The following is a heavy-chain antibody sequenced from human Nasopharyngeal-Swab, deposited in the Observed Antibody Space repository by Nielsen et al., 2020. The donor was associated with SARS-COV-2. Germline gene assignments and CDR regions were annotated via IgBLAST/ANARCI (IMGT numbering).Heavy chain of an antibody. CDR1: GFTFSSYA. CDR2: ISASGGST. CDR3: AKDRDSGDDSDDYYHYYGMDV. Sequence: GGSLRLSCAASGFTFSSYAMTWVRQAPGKGLEWVSAISASGGSTYYADSVRGRFTISRDNSKNTLHLEMHSLRAEDTAVYYCAKDRDSGDDSDDYYHYYGMDVWGQGTTVTVFS. D-gene: IGHD5-12*01. J-gene: IGHJ6*02. V-gene: IGHV3-23*01.